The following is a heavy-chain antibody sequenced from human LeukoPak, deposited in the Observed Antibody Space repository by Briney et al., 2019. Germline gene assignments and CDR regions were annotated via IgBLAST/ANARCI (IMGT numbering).Heavy chain of an antibody. D-gene: IGHD3-10*01. CDR1: GGTFSSYA. CDR3: ARSSRGDRDDY. J-gene: IGHJ4*02. Sequence: ASVKVSCKASGGTFSSYAISWVRQAPGQGLEWMGRIIPILGIANYAQKFQGRVTITADKSTSTAYMELSSLRSEDTAAYYCARSSRGDRDDYWGQGTLVTVSS. CDR2: IIPILGIA. V-gene: IGHV1-69*04.